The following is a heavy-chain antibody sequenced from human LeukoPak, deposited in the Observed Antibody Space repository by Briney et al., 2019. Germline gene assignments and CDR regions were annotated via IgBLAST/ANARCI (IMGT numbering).Heavy chain of an antibody. D-gene: IGHD5-18*01. CDR2: IWYDGSNK. J-gene: IGHJ4*02. CDR3: ARVGERGYSCGRGPLAY. Sequence: GGSLRLSCAASGFTFSSYGMHWVRQAPGKGLEWVAVIWYDGSNKYYADSVKGRFTISRDNSKNTLYLQMNSLRAEDTAVYYCARVGERGYSCGRGPLAYWGQGTLVTVSS. CDR1: GFTFSSYG. V-gene: IGHV3-33*01.